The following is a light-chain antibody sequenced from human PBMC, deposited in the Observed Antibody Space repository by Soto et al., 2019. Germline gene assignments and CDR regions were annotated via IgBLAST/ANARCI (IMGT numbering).Light chain of an antibody. Sequence: EIVLTQSPGTLSLSPGERATLSCRASQSVSSNYIAWFHQKPGQAPRLLIYGASSRATGVPDRFSASGSGTDFTLTISRLEPEDFAVHYCQQYGRSPFTVGPGTKVDIK. V-gene: IGKV3-20*01. CDR1: QSVSSNY. CDR2: GAS. J-gene: IGKJ3*01. CDR3: QQYGRSPFT.